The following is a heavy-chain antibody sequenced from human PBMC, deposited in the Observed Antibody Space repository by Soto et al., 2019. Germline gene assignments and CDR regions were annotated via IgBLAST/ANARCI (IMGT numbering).Heavy chain of an antibody. CDR1: GFPFSCYW. Sequence: PGGSLRLSCAASGFPFSCYWMSWVRQAPGKGLEWVANIKEDGSETYSGDSVRGRFTISRDNTKNSLYLQMNSLRAEDTSVYYCVRSGRAPGIAVTGFFDYWGQGTLVTVSS. J-gene: IGHJ4*02. V-gene: IGHV3-7*01. CDR3: VRSGRAPGIAVTGFFDY. D-gene: IGHD6-19*01. CDR2: IKEDGSET.